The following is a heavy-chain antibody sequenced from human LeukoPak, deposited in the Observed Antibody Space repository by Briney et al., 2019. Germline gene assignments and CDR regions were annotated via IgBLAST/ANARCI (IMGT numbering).Heavy chain of an antibody. V-gene: IGHV1-69*04. J-gene: IGHJ6*03. D-gene: IGHD3-3*01. CDR2: IIPILGIA. Sequence: SVKVSCKASGGTFSSYAISWVRQAPGQGLEWMGRIIPILGIANYAQKFQGRVTITADKSTSTAYMELSSLRSEDTAVYYCARGGRETDLDYDFWSGSYYYYMDVWGKGTTVTVSS. CDR3: ARGGRETDLDYDFWSGSYYYYMDV. CDR1: GGTFSSYA.